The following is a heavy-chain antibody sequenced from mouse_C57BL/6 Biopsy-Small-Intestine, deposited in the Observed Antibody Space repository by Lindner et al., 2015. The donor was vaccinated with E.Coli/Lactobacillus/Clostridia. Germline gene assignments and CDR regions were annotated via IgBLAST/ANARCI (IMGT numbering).Heavy chain of an antibody. CDR2: IYPGDGDT. V-gene: IGHV1-82*01. J-gene: IGHJ4*01. Sequence: VQLQESGPELVKPGASVKISCKASGYAFSSSWMNWVKQRPGKGLEWIGRIYPGDGDTNYSGKFKGKATLTADKSSSTAYMQPSSLTSEDSAVYFCARWLLYYYAMDYWGQGTSVTVSS. D-gene: IGHD2-3*01. CDR1: GYAFSSSW. CDR3: ARWLLYYYAMDY.